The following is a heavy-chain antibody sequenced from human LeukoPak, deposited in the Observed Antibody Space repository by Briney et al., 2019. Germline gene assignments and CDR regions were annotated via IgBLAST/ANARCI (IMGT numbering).Heavy chain of an antibody. CDR1: GFTFGDYA. J-gene: IGHJ4*02. V-gene: IGHV3-49*04. Sequence: PGGSLRLSCTASGFTFGDYAMSWVRQAPGKGLEWVGFIRSKAYGGTTEYAASVKGRFTISRDDSKGIAYLQMNSLKTEDTAVYYCTRNIGLNDYWGQGTLVTVSS. CDR3: TRNIGLNDY. CDR2: IRSKAYGGTT. D-gene: IGHD5-12*01.